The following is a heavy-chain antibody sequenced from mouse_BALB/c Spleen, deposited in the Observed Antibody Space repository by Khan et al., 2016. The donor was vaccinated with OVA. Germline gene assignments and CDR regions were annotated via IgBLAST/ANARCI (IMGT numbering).Heavy chain of an antibody. J-gene: IGHJ4*01. CDR3: AGQPYYHYNIMDY. V-gene: IGHV2-6-1*01. Sequence: VQLKESGPGLVAPSQSLSITCTISGFSLTSYGVHWVRQPPGKGLEWLVVIWSDGSTTYNSALKSRLTISKDNSKNQVFLKMNSLQTDDTAVYFCAGQPYYHYNIMDYWGQGTSVTVSS. CDR1: GFSLTSYG. CDR2: IWSDGST. D-gene: IGHD2-10*01.